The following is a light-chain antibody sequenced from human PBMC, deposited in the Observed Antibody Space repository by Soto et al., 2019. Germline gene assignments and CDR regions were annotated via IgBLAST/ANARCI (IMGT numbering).Light chain of an antibody. CDR1: QSVSSN. CDR2: GAS. V-gene: IGKV3-15*01. Sequence: EIVMTQSPATLSVSPGERATLSCRASQSVSSNLAWYQQKPGQAPRLLIYGASTRATGIQARFSGSGSGTEFTLTISRLQSEDFAVYYCQQYNNWPRTFGQGTKVEIK. J-gene: IGKJ1*01. CDR3: QQYNNWPRT.